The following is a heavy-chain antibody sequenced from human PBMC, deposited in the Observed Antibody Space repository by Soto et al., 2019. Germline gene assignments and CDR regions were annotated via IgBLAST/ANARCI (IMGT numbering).Heavy chain of an antibody. D-gene: IGHD2-15*01. V-gene: IGHV1-69*06. J-gene: IGHJ6*02. CDR2: IIPIFGTA. CDR1: GYTFTSHV. CDR3: ASGGSGSIGGYYYYGMDV. Sequence: SVKVSCKASGYTFTSHVINWVRQAPGQGLEWMGGIIPIFGTANYAQKFQGRVTITADKSTSTAYMELSSLRSEDTAVYYCASGGSGSIGGYYYYGMDVWGQGTTVTVSS.